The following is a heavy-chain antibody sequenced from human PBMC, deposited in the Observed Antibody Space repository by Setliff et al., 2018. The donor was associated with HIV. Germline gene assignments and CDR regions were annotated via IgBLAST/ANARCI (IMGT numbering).Heavy chain of an antibody. CDR1: GISINSGTYYTYY. Sequence: SETLSLTCAVSGISINSGTYYTYYWNWIRQPAGKGLEWIGHIHTSRRTTYNPSLRSRVNISVDMSKNQFSLNLTSMTAADSAVYYCARSGCQGGSCWSHSVMVYWGQGALVTVS. CDR2: IHTSRRT. J-gene: IGHJ4*02. D-gene: IGHD2-15*01. CDR3: ARSGCQGGSCWSHSVMVY. V-gene: IGHV4-61*09.